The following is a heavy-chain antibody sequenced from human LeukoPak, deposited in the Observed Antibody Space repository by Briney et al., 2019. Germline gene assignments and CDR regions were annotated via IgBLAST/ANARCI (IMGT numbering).Heavy chain of an antibody. CDR1: GGSFSGYY. Sequence: SETLSLTCAVYGGSFSGYYWSWIRQPPGRGLEWIGEINHSGSTNYNPSLKSRVTISVDTSKHQFSLKLSSVTAADTAVYYCAKAGIAAAGNARNFDYWGQGTLVTVSS. CDR3: AKAGIAAAGNARNFDY. CDR2: INHSGST. J-gene: IGHJ4*02. V-gene: IGHV4-34*01. D-gene: IGHD6-13*01.